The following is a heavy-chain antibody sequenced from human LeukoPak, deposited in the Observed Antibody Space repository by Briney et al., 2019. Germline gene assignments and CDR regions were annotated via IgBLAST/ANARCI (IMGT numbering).Heavy chain of an antibody. D-gene: IGHD6-19*01. Sequence: ASVKVSCKASGYTFTGYYMHWVRQAPGQGLEWMGWINPNSGGTNYAQKFQGWVTMTRDTSISTAYMELSRLRSDDTAVYYCARVGGLAVHDAFDIWGQGTMVIVSS. CDR3: ARVGGLAVHDAFDI. J-gene: IGHJ3*02. CDR1: GYTFTGYY. V-gene: IGHV1-2*04. CDR2: INPNSGGT.